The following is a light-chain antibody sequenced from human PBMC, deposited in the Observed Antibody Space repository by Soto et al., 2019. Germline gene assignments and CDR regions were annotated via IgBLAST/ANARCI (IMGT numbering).Light chain of an antibody. Sequence: QSVLTQPASVSGSPGQSITISCTGSSNDVGSYNLVSWYQQHPGKAPKLMVYESGKRPSGVSDRFFGSKSGNTASLTISGLQAEDEADYYCCSFARGTTLVFGGGTKLTVL. CDR3: CSFARGTTLV. J-gene: IGLJ3*02. V-gene: IGLV2-23*01. CDR2: ESG. CDR1: SNDVGSYNL.